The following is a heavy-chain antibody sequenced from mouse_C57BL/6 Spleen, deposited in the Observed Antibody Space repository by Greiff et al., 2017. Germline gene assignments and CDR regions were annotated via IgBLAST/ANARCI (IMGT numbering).Heavy chain of an antibody. D-gene: IGHD2-2*01. J-gene: IGHJ4*01. CDR1: GYTFTSYG. Sequence: QVHVKQSGAELARPGASVKLSCKASGYTFTSYGISWVKQRTGQGLEWIGEIYPRSGNTYYNEKFKGKATLTADKSSSTAYMELRSLTSEDSAVYFCARYGYDWYAMDYWGQGTSVTVSS. CDR3: ARYGYDWYAMDY. V-gene: IGHV1-81*01. CDR2: IYPRSGNT.